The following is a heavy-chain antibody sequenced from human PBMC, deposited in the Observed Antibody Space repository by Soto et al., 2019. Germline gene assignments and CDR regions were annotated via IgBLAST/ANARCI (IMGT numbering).Heavy chain of an antibody. CDR1: GFTFSSYG. CDR2: IWYDGNNK. V-gene: IGHV3-33*01. Sequence: GGSLRLSCAASGFTFSSYGMHWVRQAPGKGLEWVAVIWYDGNNKYYADSVKGRFTISRDNSKNTLYLQMNSLRAEDTAVYYCAREYGAPHPAGYYYYMDVWGKGTTVTVSS. J-gene: IGHJ6*03. CDR3: AREYGAPHPAGYYYYMDV. D-gene: IGHD4-17*01.